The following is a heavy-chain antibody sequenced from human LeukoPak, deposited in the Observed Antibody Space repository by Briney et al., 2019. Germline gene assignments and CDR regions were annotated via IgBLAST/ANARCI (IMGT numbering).Heavy chain of an antibody. J-gene: IGHJ4*02. D-gene: IGHD3-10*01. CDR3: ARHEIGNYGYYFDY. Sequence: SETLSLTCTVSGGSISSYYWSWIRQPPGKGLEWIGYVYYSGSTNYHPSLKSRLTISVDMSKNYFSLNLSSVTAADTAVYYCARHEIGNYGYYFDYWGQGTLVTVSS. CDR2: VYYSGST. CDR1: GGSISSYY. V-gene: IGHV4-59*08.